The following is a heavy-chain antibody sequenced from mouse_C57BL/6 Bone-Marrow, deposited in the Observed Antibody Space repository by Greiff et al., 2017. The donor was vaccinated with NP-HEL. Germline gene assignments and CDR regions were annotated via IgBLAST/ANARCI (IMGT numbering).Heavy chain of an antibody. CDR3: AREDYGSSYWYFDV. CDR2: INPNYGTT. Sequence: EVKLVESGPELVKPGASVKISCKASGYSFTDYNMNWVKQSNGKSLEWIGVINPNYGTTSYNQKFKGKATLTVDQSSRKAYMQLNSLTSEDSAVYYCAREDYGSSYWYFDVWGTGTTVTVSS. CDR1: GYSFTDYN. V-gene: IGHV1-39*01. J-gene: IGHJ1*03. D-gene: IGHD1-1*01.